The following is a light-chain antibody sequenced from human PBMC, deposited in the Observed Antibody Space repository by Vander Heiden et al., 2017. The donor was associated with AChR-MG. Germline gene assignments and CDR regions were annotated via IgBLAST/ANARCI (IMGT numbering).Light chain of an antibody. J-gene: IGKJ2*01. V-gene: IGKV1-33*01. Sequence: IQMTQSPSSLSASIGDRVTIPCQASHDIRAYLNWYKQKPGEARKLLIYDATFLEKGVPSRFSGSGSGTDFTLTITNLQPEDIATYYCQEYDDLNTFGQGTKLDLK. CDR2: DAT. CDR3: QEYDDLNT. CDR1: HDIRAY.